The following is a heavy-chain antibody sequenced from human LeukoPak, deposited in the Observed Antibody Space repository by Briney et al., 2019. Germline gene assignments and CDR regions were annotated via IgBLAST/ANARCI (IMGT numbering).Heavy chain of an antibody. CDR1: GFTFDDYS. CDR3: ARDLGSGWHRLDY. CDR2: ITWDGGST. Sequence: GGSLRLSCAASGFTFDDYSMHWVRQAPGKGLEWVSLITWDGGSTYYADSVKGRFTISRDNSKNTLYLQMNSLRGEDTAVYNCARDLGSGWHRLDYWGQGTLVTVSS. V-gene: IGHV3-43*01. J-gene: IGHJ4*02. D-gene: IGHD6-19*01.